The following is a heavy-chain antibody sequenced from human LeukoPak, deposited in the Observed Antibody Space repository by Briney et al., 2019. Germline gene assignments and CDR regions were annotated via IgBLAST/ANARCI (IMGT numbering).Heavy chain of an antibody. D-gene: IGHD1-1*01. Sequence: ASVKVSCKASGYTFASFGISWVRQAPGQGLEWMGWTSAYNGNTNYAQRLQGRVTMTTDTSTSTAYMELRSLRSDDTAVYYCARDRAGTTMRVFDYWGQGTLVTVSS. CDR3: ARDRAGTTMRVFDY. CDR1: GYTFASFG. J-gene: IGHJ4*02. CDR2: TSAYNGNT. V-gene: IGHV1-18*01.